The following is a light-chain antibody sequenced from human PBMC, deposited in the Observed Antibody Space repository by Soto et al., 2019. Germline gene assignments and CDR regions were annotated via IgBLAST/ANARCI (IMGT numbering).Light chain of an antibody. J-gene: IGLJ2*01. CDR2: ENN. Sequence: QSVLTQPRSVSSAPGQKVTIYCSGSSFNIGNNYVSWYQQLTGTAPKLLIYENNKRPSGIPDRVSGYKSGTSATLGVTGLQTVDEADYYCGTWDSSLSVVFGGGTKLTVL. CDR3: GTWDSSLSVV. V-gene: IGLV1-51*02. CDR1: SFNIGNNY.